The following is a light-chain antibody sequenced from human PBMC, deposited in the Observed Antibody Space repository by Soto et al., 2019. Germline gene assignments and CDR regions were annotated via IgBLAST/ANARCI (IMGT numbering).Light chain of an antibody. V-gene: IGKV3-15*01. CDR2: GAS. CDR1: QNIASN. Sequence: EILMTQSPATLSVSPGERATLSCRASQNIASNLAWYQKKPGQAPRLLMYGASTRATNIPARFSGSGSGTEFTLTISSLQSEDFAVYYCQQYNNWLTWTFGQGTKVEI. CDR3: QQYNNWLTWT. J-gene: IGKJ1*01.